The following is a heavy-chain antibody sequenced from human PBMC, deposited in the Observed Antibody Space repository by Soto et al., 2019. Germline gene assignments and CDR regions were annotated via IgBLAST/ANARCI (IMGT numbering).Heavy chain of an antibody. CDR3: AKDINFYSLGSSTLVDY. J-gene: IGHJ4*02. CDR2: IGWNSGTI. Sequence: EVQLVESGGGVVQPGRSLRLSCAASGFTFDHYAIHWVRQVPGKGLEWVSGIGWNSGTIGYADSVRGRLTISGDNAKTSLYLQMNSLRAEGTAFYYCAKDINFYSLGSSTLVDYWGQGTLVTVSS. D-gene: IGHD3-10*01. CDR1: GFTFDHYA. V-gene: IGHV3-9*01.